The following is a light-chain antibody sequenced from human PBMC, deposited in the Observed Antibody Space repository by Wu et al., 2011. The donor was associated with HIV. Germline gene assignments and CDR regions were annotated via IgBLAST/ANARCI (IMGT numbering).Light chain of an antibody. CDR1: QSINNY. V-gene: IGKV3-20*01. CDR3: QQYGSSRKT. CDR2: GAS. Sequence: EIVLTQSPATLPLSPGERATLSCRASQSINNYLAWYQQKSGQAPRLLIYGASNRATGIPARFSGSGSGTDFTLTISRLEPEDFAVYYCQQYGSSRKTFGQGTKVEIK. J-gene: IGKJ1*01.